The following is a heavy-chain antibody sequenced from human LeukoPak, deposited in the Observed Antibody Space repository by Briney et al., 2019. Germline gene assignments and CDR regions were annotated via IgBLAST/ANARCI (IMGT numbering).Heavy chain of an antibody. V-gene: IGHV1-2*02. D-gene: IGHD2-2*02. Sequence: ASVQASSKASACAFTSNNINWGRPAPGQGGECRGWINYKNGDTNYKQNFRRRVTITMDTSTNTAYMELSGLRSADTAVYYCARSSYTLYGGQFFDLWGQGTLVGVSS. CDR1: ACAFTSNN. J-gene: IGHJ4*02. CDR2: INYKNGDT. CDR3: ARSSYTLYGGQFFDL.